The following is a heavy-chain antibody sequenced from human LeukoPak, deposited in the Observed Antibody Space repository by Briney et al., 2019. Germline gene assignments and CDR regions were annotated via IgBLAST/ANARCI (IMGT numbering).Heavy chain of an antibody. D-gene: IGHD2-15*01. CDR2: INQDGSEK. CDR3: ARDDYCSGGHCYHY. J-gene: IGHJ4*02. Sequence: GGSLTLSCAASGFSFSSYWMSWVRQPPGKGLEWVASINQDGSEKYHGDSVKGRFTISRDNAKNSLYLQKNSLRVEDTAVYYCARDDYCSGGHCYHYWGQGTLVTVSS. V-gene: IGHV3-7*01. CDR1: GFSFSSYW.